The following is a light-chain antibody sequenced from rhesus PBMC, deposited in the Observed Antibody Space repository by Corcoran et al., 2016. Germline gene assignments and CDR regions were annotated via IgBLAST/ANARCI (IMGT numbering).Light chain of an antibody. Sequence: DIQMTQSPSSLSASVGDTVTLTCRASQDISSYLVWYQQKPGKAPKLLIYKASTLQSGVPSRFSGSGAGTDFTLNINTLQPEDFATYYCQQHNSDPLTFGGGTKVELK. J-gene: IGKJ4*01. CDR2: KAS. V-gene: IGKV1-25*01. CDR3: QQHNSDPLT. CDR1: QDISSY.